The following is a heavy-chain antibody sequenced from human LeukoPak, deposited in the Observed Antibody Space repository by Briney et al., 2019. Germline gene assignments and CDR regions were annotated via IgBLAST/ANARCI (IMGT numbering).Heavy chain of an antibody. CDR2: ISEDGRRR. CDR3: ARDWGWAFDP. D-gene: IGHD3-16*01. Sequence: PGGSLRLSCVASGFSFSSRWMSWVRQAPGKGLEWVAHISEDGRRRDYVDSLRGRFTISRDNAKDSLFLELNSLRDEDTAVYYCARDWGWAFDPWGQGTLGTVFS. J-gene: IGHJ5*02. V-gene: IGHV3-7*01. CDR1: GFSFSSRW.